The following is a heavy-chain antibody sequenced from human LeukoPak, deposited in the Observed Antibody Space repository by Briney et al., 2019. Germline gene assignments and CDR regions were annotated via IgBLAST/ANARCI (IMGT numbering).Heavy chain of an antibody. Sequence: EASVKVSCKASGYTFTSYYMHWVRQAPGQGLEWMGIINPSDGSKSYAQKFQGRITMTRDTSTSTVYMELSSLRSEDTAVYYCARGCSSTSCSPAYYYYGMDVWGQGTTVTVSS. CDR2: INPSDGSK. CDR1: GYTFTSYY. J-gene: IGHJ6*02. D-gene: IGHD2-2*01. CDR3: ARGCSSTSCSPAYYYYGMDV. V-gene: IGHV1-46*01.